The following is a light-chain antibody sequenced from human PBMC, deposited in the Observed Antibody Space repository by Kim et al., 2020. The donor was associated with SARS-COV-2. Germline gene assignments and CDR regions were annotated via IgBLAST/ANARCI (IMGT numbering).Light chain of an antibody. CDR1: RSVGSS. Sequence: SPGERPPPPCRASRSVGSSFAWSQQNPGQAPRLLIYDAFRRATGIPARFSGGGSGTDFTLPISSLEPEDFAVYYCQQRGNWPLTFGQGTKVDIK. CDR3: QQRGNWPLT. J-gene: IGKJ1*01. V-gene: IGKV3-11*01. CDR2: DAF.